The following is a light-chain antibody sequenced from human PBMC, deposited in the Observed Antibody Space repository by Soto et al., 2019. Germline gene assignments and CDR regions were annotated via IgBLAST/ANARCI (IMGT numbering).Light chain of an antibody. V-gene: IGKV3-11*01. CDR1: QSVRNF. Sequence: EVVLTQSPATLSLSPGERATLSCRASQSVRNFLAWYQQKPGQAPRLLVYDATNRAAGIPARFSGSGSGTDFSLTISSLEPEDFAVYFRQQRTTWLSFGGGTKVEIK. J-gene: IGKJ4*01. CDR2: DAT. CDR3: QQRTTWLS.